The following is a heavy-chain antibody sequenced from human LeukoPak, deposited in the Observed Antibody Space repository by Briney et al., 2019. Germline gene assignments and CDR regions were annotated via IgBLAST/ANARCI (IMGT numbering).Heavy chain of an antibody. CDR3: ARDPGVYSSGSYAPGWFDP. CDR2: ISPYSGHA. CDR1: GYTFHTYG. J-gene: IGHJ5*02. Sequence: ASVKVSCKASGYTFHTYGLSWVRQAPGQGLEWMGWISPYSGHANYAQKLQGRVTMTTDTSTSTAYMELRSLRSDDTAMYYCARDPGVYSSGSYAPGWFDPWGQGSLVTVSS. V-gene: IGHV1-18*04. D-gene: IGHD6-19*01.